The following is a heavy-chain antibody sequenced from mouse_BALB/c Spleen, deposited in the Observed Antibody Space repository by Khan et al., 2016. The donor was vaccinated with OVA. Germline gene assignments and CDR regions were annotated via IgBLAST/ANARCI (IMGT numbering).Heavy chain of an antibody. Sequence: QVQLQQPGAELARPGASVRMSCKASGYTFTSNTMHWIKQRPGQGLEWIGYINPRSGYTTYNQNFKEQATLTADKSSSTAYMQLSSLTSEDSAVYYCARRTTGYTMDSWGQGTSVTVSS. CDR2: INPRSGYT. CDR1: GYTFTSNT. CDR3: ARRTTGYTMDS. J-gene: IGHJ4*01. D-gene: IGHD2-14*01. V-gene: IGHV1-4*01.